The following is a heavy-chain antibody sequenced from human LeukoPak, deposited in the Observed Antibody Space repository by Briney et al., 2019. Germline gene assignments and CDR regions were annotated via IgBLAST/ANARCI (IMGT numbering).Heavy chain of an antibody. CDR3: ARQYPARYYYYYYMDV. J-gene: IGHJ6*03. V-gene: IGHV3-74*01. CDR2: INSDGSST. Sequence: PGGSLRLSCAASGFTFSSYWMHWVRQAPGKGLVWVSRINSDGSSTSYADSVKGRFTISRDNAKNTLYLQMNSLRAEDTAVYYCARQYPARYYYYYYMDVWGKGTTVTISS. D-gene: IGHD2/OR15-2a*01. CDR1: GFTFSSYW.